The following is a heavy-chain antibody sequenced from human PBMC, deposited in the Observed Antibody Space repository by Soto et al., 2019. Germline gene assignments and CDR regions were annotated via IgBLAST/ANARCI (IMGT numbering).Heavy chain of an antibody. V-gene: IGHV1-18*01. CDR1: GFTFSNYG. J-gene: IGHJ6*02. CDR2: VSADNGHT. D-gene: IGHD2-8*01. CDR3: ARDIESVTAKHFFYYYAMDV. Sequence: ASVKVSCKASGFTFSNYGLNWVRQAPGQGLEWMGWVSADNGHTNYAQNLQGRVSMTTDTSTSTAYMELRGLTFDDTAVYYCARDIESVTAKHFFYYYAMDVWGQGTTVTVSS.